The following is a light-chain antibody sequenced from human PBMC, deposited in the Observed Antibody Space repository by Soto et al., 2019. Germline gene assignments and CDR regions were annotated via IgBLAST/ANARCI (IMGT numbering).Light chain of an antibody. Sequence: EIVMTQSPATLSVSPGERATLSCRASESVSNNLAWYQQKPGQAPRLLIYGASTRATGIPARFSGSGSGTEFTLTISSLQSEDFAVYYCQQYNSWPPTFGQGTKVDIK. V-gene: IGKV3-15*01. CDR1: ESVSNN. CDR2: GAS. CDR3: QQYNSWPPT. J-gene: IGKJ1*01.